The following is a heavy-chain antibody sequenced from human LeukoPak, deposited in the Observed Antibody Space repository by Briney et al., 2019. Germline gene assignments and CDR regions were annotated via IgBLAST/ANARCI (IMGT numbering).Heavy chain of an antibody. CDR1: GFIFSNYV. D-gene: IGHD3-10*01. J-gene: IGHJ5*02. Sequence: QTGGSLRLSCAASGFIFSNYVMSWVRQAPGKGLEWVSDISGSGGKTYYADSVKGRFTISRDNSKNTLYLQMNSLRVEDAAVYYCSKDLTSDFGGDLDPWGQGTLVTVSS. V-gene: IGHV3-23*01. CDR2: ISGSGGKT. CDR3: SKDLTSDFGGDLDP.